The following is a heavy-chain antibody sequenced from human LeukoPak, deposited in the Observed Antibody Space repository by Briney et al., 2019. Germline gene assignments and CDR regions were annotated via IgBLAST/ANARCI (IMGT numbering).Heavy chain of an antibody. CDR2: INHSGST. CDR3: ARGRSNRYYYYMDV. D-gene: IGHD1-14*01. J-gene: IGHJ6*03. Sequence: SETLSPTCAVYGGSFSGYYWSWIRQPPGKGLEWIGEINHSGSTNYNPSLKSRVTISVDTSKNQFSLKLSSVTAADTAVYYCARGRSNRYYYYMDVWGKGTTVTVSS. CDR1: GGSFSGYY. V-gene: IGHV4-34*01.